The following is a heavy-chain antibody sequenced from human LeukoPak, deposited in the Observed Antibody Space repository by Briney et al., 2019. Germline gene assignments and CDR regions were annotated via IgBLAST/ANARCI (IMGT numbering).Heavy chain of an antibody. CDR3: ARRSPYQVLTGYSPSYFFDY. CDR2: ISYSGTT. Sequence: NPSETLSLTCVVSDASISSSNYFWGWIRQPPGKGLEWIGSISYSGTTYYQPSLKSRVTMSIDTSKNQISLKLSSLTGADTAVYYCARRSPYQVLTGYSPSYFFDYWGQGTLVPVSS. V-gene: IGHV4-39*01. J-gene: IGHJ4*02. D-gene: IGHD3-9*01. CDR1: DASISSSNYF.